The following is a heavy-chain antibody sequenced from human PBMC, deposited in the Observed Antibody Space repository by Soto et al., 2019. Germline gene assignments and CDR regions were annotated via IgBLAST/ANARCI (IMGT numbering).Heavy chain of an antibody. V-gene: IGHV4-34*01. J-gene: IGHJ6*02. CDR1: GGSFDDFY. CDR3: ARGQLVWYGDLTPYYRVRDV. CDR2: ISHDGGT. Sequence: QVHLHQWGAGLLRPSETLSLTCAFDGGSFDDFYWSWVSQSPGKGLEWVGEISHDGGTNYSPSLASRISLSADTSKNQFPLHLKSVTAADTSLYYGARGQLVWYGDLTPYYRVRDVWGQGTTVTV. D-gene: IGHD3-10*01.